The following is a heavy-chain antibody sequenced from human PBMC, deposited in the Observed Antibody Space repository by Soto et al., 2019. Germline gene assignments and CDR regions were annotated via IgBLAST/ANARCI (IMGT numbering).Heavy chain of an antibody. D-gene: IGHD3-10*01. Sequence: EVQLLESGGGLVQPGGSLRLSCAASGFTFSSYAMSWVRQAPGKGLEWVSAISGSGGSTYYADSVKGRFTISRDNSKNTLYLQMNSLSAEDTAVYYCAKLVSGSGSFVYYYYYMDVWGKGTTVTVSS. V-gene: IGHV3-23*01. J-gene: IGHJ6*03. CDR3: AKLVSGSGSFVYYYYYMDV. CDR2: ISGSGGST. CDR1: GFTFSSYA.